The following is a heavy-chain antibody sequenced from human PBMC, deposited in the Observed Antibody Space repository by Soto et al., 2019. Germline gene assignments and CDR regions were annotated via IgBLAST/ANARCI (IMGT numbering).Heavy chain of an antibody. J-gene: IGHJ5*02. V-gene: IGHV3-30*18. Sequence: PGGSLRLSCAASGFTFSSYGMHWVRQAPGKGLEWVAVISYDGSNKYYADSVKGRFTISRDNSKNTPYLQMNSLRAEDTAVYYCAKGFTVIGEWFDPWGQGTLVTVSS. CDR2: ISYDGSNK. CDR1: GFTFSSYG. D-gene: IGHD3-10*01. CDR3: AKGFTVIGEWFDP.